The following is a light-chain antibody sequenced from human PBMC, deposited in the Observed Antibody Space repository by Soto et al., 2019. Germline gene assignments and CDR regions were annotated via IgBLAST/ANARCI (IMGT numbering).Light chain of an antibody. Sequence: EIVWTQSPATLSSSPGQRATLSCRASQSITSYLAWYQQKPGQAPRLLIYGASNRATGIPAMFSGSRSGTHFTPAVRSLAPKDFPVCHCHRRSIWPPAFGQRTRVDI. CDR1: QSITSY. J-gene: IGKJ1*01. CDR2: GAS. CDR3: HRRSIWPPA. V-gene: IGKV3-11*01.